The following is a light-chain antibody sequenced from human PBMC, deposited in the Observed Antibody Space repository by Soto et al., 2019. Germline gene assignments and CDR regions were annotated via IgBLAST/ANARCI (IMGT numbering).Light chain of an antibody. CDR3: QQSYSTPLT. Sequence: IPLPQPQYSMSASVGDRVTIACRPVKTIRNDLSWYQQKPGKAPNLLIYTVSSLESGVPSRFSGSGSGTDFTLTISSLQPEDFATYYCQQSYSTPLTFGGGTKVDIK. J-gene: IGKJ4*02. CDR1: KTIRND. V-gene: IGKV1-39*01. CDR2: TVS.